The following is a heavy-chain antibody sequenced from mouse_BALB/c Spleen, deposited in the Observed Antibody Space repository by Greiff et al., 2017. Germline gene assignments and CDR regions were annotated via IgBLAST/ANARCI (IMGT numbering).Heavy chain of an antibody. J-gene: IGHJ2*01. Sequence: EVQLVESGGGLVQPGGSRKLSCAASGFTFSSFGMHWVRQAPEKGLEWVAYISSGSSTIYYADTVKGRFTISRDNPKNTLFLQMTSLRSEDTAMYYCARSFGNYPDYWGQGTTLTVSS. V-gene: IGHV5-17*02. CDR1: GFTFSSFG. CDR2: ISSGSSTI. D-gene: IGHD1-1*02. CDR3: ARSFGNYPDY.